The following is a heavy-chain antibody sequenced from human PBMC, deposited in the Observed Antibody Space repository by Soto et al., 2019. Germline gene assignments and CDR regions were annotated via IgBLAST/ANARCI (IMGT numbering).Heavy chain of an antibody. D-gene: IGHD6-19*01. CDR1: GGSLNSGGYY. J-gene: IGHJ4*02. CDR3: AKESLKTPVTGPVDC. CDR2: IYYSGST. V-gene: IGHV4-31*03. Sequence: PSETLSLTCTVSGGSLNSGGYYWSWHRKHPGKGMGRIGYIYYSGSTCYTRSLKSRVTISVDTSKSQFSLKLSSVTAEDTAVYYCAKESLKTPVTGPVDCWGQGTVVTVSS.